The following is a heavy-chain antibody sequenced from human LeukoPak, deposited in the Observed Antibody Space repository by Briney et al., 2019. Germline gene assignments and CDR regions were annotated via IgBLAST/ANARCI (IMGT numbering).Heavy chain of an antibody. CDR3: AKSNVVAAALPDY. J-gene: IGHJ4*02. CDR2: IRYDGSNK. D-gene: IGHD6-13*01. CDR1: GFTFSSYG. Sequence: GGSLRLSCAASGFTFSSYGMHWVRQAPGKGLEWVAFIRYDGSNKYYADSVKGRFTISRDNSKNTLYLQMNSLRAEDTAVYYCAKSNVVAAALPDYWGQGTLVTVSS. V-gene: IGHV3-30*02.